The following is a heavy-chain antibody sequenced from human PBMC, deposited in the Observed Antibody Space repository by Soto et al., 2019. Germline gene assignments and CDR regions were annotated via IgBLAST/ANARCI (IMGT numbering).Heavy chain of an antibody. CDR1: GGSFSGYY. J-gene: IGHJ5*02. D-gene: IGHD3-10*01. Sequence: QVQLQQWGAGLLKPSETLSLTCAVYGGSFSGYYWSWIRQPPGKGLEWIGEINHSGSTNYNPSLKSRFTVSVDTSKNPFSLKLSSVTAADTAVYYCARQILLPITMVARYNWFDPWGQGTLVTVSS. CDR2: INHSGST. CDR3: ARQILLPITMVARYNWFDP. V-gene: IGHV4-34*01.